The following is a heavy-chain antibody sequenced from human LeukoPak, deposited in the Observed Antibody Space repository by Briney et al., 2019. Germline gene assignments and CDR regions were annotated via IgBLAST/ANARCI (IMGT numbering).Heavy chain of an antibody. CDR3: ARHPSPWGSLSAFDI. Sequence: SETLSLTCTVPGGSLSSYYWSWIRQPPGKGLEWIGYIYYSGSTNYNPSLKSRVTISVDTSKNQFSLKLSSVTAADTAVYYCARHPSPWGSLSAFDIWGQGTMVTVSS. J-gene: IGHJ3*02. CDR2: IYYSGST. D-gene: IGHD3-16*01. CDR1: GGSLSSYY. V-gene: IGHV4-59*08.